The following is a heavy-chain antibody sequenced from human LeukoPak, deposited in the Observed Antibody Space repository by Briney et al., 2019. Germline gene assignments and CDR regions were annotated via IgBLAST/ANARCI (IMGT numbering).Heavy chain of an antibody. Sequence: SETLSLTCTVSGGSISSGSYYWSWIRQPAGKGLEWIGRIYTSGSTNYNPSLKSRITMSVDTSKNQFSLRLRSVTAADTAIYYCARGFYDILIGKGYFDYWGQGNLVTVSS. CDR2: IYTSGST. D-gene: IGHD3-9*01. CDR3: ARGFYDILIGKGYFDY. V-gene: IGHV4-61*02. CDR1: GGSISSGSYY. J-gene: IGHJ4*02.